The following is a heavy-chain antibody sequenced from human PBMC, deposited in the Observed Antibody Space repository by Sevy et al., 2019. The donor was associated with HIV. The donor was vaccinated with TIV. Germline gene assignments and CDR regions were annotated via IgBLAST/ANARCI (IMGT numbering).Heavy chain of an antibody. J-gene: IGHJ6*02. CDR1: GYSFTSYW. V-gene: IGHV5-51*01. Sequence: GESLKIPCKGSGYSFTSYWIGWVRQMPGKGLEWMGIIYPGDSDTRYSPSFQGQVTISADKSISPAYLQWSSLKASDTAMYYCARQRTLRLGELSPRKGSDYYYGMDVWGQGTTVTVSS. CDR2: IYPGDSDT. D-gene: IGHD3-16*02. CDR3: ARQRTLRLGELSPRKGSDYYYGMDV.